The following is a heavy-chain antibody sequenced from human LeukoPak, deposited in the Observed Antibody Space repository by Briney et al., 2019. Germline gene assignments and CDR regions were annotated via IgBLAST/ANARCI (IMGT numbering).Heavy chain of an antibody. Sequence: GGSLRLSCAASGLTFSSYSMNWVRQAPGKGLEWVSYISSSSSTIYYADSVKGRFTISRDNAKNSLYLQMNSLRAEDTAVYYCARDLGYCSSTSCYRDWNWFDPWGQGTLVTVSS. CDR1: GLTFSSYS. J-gene: IGHJ5*02. V-gene: IGHV3-48*01. D-gene: IGHD2-2*02. CDR2: ISSSSSTI. CDR3: ARDLGYCSSTSCYRDWNWFDP.